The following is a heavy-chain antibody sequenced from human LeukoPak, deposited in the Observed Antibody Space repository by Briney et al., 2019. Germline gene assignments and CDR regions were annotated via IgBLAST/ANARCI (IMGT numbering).Heavy chain of an antibody. CDR1: GFTVSSNY. J-gene: IGHJ3*02. CDR2: IYSGGST. V-gene: IGHV3-66*01. CDR3: AREVVLMVYASDAFDI. D-gene: IGHD2-8*01. Sequence: PGGSLRLSCAASGFTVSSNYMSWVRQAPGKGLEWVSVIYSGGSTYYADSVKGRFTISRDNSKNTLYLQMNSLRAEDTAVYYCAREVVLMVYASDAFDIWGQGTMVTVSS.